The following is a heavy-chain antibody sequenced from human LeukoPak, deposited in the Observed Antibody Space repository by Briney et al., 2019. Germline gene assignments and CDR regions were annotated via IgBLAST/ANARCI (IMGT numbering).Heavy chain of an antibody. J-gene: IGHJ4*02. V-gene: IGHV3-33*06. CDR1: GFTFSSYG. D-gene: IGHD6-19*01. CDR2: IWYDGSNK. CDR3: AKGSKNSSGWAIIDY. Sequence: GGSLRLSCAASGFTFSSYGMHWVRQAPGKGLEWVALIWYDGSNKYYADSVKGRLTISRDNSKNTLYLQMNSLRAEDTAVYYCAKGSKNSSGWAIIDYWGQGTLVTVSS.